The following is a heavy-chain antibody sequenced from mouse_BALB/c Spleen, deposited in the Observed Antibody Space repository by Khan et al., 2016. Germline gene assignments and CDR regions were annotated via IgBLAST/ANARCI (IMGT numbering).Heavy chain of an antibody. CDR2: ISTYSGNT. V-gene: IGHV1S137*01. CDR1: GYTFTDYA. Sequence: QIQLQQSGPELVRPGVSVKISCKGSGYTFTDYAMYWVKQSHAKSLEWSVGISTYSGNTNYNQSFKGKATMTVDKSSSTAYLELASLTSEDSAIYYCARGGCKYDVVDYWGQGTTLTVSS. CDR3: ARGGCKYDVVDY. D-gene: IGHD2-14*01. J-gene: IGHJ2*01.